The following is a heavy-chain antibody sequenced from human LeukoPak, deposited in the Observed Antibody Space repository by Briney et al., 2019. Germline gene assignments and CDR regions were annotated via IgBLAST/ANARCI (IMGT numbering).Heavy chain of an antibody. CDR1: GASISTSRDY. Sequence: SETLSLTCTVSGASISTSRDYWGWIRQPPGKGLEWIGSIYYIGDTYYNPSLKSRVTMSLDMSKNQFSLKLNSVTAADTAVYYCAREGIVGATDDYWGQGTLVTVSS. CDR2: IYYIGDT. V-gene: IGHV4-39*07. J-gene: IGHJ4*02. D-gene: IGHD1-26*01. CDR3: AREGIVGATDDY.